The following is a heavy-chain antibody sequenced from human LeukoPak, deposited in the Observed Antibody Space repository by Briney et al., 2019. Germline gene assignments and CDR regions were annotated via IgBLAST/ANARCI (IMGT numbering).Heavy chain of an antibody. CDR2: IIPIFGTA. Sequence: ASVTVSCTASGGTFSSYAISWVRQAPGQGLEWMGGIIPIFGTANYAQKFQGRVTITADKSTSTAHMELSSLRSEDTAVYYCARVGTYSGYDWWLFDYWGQGTLVTVSS. CDR1: GGTFSSYA. D-gene: IGHD5-12*01. CDR3: ARVGTYSGYDWWLFDY. J-gene: IGHJ4*02. V-gene: IGHV1-69*06.